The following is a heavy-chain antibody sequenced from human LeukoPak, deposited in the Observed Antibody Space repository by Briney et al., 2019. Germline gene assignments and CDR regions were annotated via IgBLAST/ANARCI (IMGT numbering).Heavy chain of an antibody. V-gene: IGHV1-18*01. D-gene: IGHD4-17*01. CDR1: GGTFSSYA. CDR2: ISAYNGNT. J-gene: IGHJ4*02. Sequence: ASVKVPCKASGGTFSSYAISWVRQAPGQGLEWMGWISAYNGNTNYAQKLQGRVTMTTDTSTSTAYMELRSLRSDDTAVYYCARDYGDYEFDYWGQGTLVTVSS. CDR3: ARDYGDYEFDY.